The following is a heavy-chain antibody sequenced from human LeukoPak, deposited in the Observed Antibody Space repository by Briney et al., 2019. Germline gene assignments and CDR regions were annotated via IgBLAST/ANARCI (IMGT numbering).Heavy chain of an antibody. J-gene: IGHJ4*02. CDR3: ARDLKFVGIAAAGLFDY. CDR1: GYTFTSYY. V-gene: IGHV1-46*01. Sequence: GASVKVSCKASGYTFTSYYKHWVRQAPGQGLEWMGIINPSGGSTSYAQKFQGRVTMTRDTSTSTVYMELSSLRSEDTAVYYCARDLKFVGIAAAGLFDYWGQGTLVTVSS. D-gene: IGHD6-13*01. CDR2: INPSGGST.